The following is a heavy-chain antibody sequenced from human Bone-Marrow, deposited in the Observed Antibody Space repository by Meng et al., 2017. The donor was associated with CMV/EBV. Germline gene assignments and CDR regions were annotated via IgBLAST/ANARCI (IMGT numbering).Heavy chain of an antibody. V-gene: IGHV1-18*01. Sequence: ASVKVSCKASGGTFSSYTISWVRQAPGQGLEWMGWISAYNGNTNYAQKLQGRVTMTTDTSTSTAYMELRSLRSDDTAVYYCARSSGPTAWFDPWGQGTLVTVSS. CDR2: ISAYNGNT. CDR1: GGTFSSYT. CDR3: ARSSGPTAWFDP. J-gene: IGHJ5*02. D-gene: IGHD3-22*01.